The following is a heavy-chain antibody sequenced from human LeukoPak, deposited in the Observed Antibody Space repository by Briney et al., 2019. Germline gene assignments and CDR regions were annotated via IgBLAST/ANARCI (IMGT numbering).Heavy chain of an antibody. CDR2: MNPNSGNT. J-gene: IGHJ2*01. CDR1: GYTFTSYD. Sequence: ASVKVSCKASGYTFTSYDINWVRQATGQGLEWMGWMNPNSGNTGYAQKFQGRVTMTRNTSISTAYMELSSLRSEDTAVYYCARGEWLRFIFDLWGRGTLVTVSS. V-gene: IGHV1-8*01. D-gene: IGHD5-12*01. CDR3: ARGEWLRFIFDL.